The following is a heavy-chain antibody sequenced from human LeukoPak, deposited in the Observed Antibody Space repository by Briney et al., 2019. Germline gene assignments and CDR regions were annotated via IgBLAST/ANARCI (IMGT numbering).Heavy chain of an antibody. CDR3: ARGLPRYYYASSGYGY. CDR2: INHSGST. CDR1: GGSFSGYY. D-gene: IGHD3-22*01. J-gene: IGHJ4*02. V-gene: IGHV4-34*01. Sequence: AETLSLTCAVYGGSFSGYYWSWIRQPPGKGLEWMGEINHSGSTNYNPSLKSRVTISVDTSKNQFSLTLSSVTAADTAVYYCARGLPRYYYASSGYGYWGQGPLVTVSS.